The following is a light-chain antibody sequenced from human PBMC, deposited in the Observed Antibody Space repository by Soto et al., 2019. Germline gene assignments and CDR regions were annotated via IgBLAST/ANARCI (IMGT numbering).Light chain of an antibody. V-gene: IGKV2-28*01. Sequence: IVMTQSPLSLSVTPGEAASISCMSSARLLHKNGYNYXXXYMXKPGQSPQLLIYLGSNRASGVPDRFSGSGSDTYFTLEISRVEADDVGVYYCMQPLENFRTFGQGTKV. CDR2: LGS. CDR1: ARLLHKNGYNY. J-gene: IGKJ1*01. CDR3: MQPLENFRT.